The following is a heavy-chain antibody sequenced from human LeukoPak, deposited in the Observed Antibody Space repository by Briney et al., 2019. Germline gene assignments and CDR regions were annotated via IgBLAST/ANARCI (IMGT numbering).Heavy chain of an antibody. CDR2: IYPGDSET. Sequence: GESLNISCNGSGYIFTTYWIGWVRQMPGKGLDWMGIIYPGDSETRYSPSCQGQVTISVDKSINTAYLQWSSLRASDTAMYYCARRRAGDYWNGVDYWGQGTLVTVSS. CDR1: GYIFTTYW. CDR3: ARRRAGDYWNGVDY. D-gene: IGHD1-1*01. J-gene: IGHJ4*02. V-gene: IGHV5-51*01.